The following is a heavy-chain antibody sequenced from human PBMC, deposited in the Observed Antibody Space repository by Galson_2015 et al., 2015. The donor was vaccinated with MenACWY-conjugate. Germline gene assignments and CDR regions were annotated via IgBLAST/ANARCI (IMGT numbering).Heavy chain of an antibody. CDR1: GFTFSTYP. Sequence: SLRLSCAASGFTFSTYPINWVRQAPGKGLEWVSSISSSSAYIDYADSVRGRFTISRDNAKSSLYLQMNSLRAEDTAVYYCARSAPPPSSTNYYHFGYWGQGSLVAVSS. CDR3: ARSAPPPSSTNYYHFGY. J-gene: IGHJ4*02. D-gene: IGHD2-2*01. CDR2: ISSSSAYI. V-gene: IGHV3-21*01.